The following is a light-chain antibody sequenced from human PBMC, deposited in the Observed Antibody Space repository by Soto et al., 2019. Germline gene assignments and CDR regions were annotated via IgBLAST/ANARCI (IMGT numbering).Light chain of an antibody. V-gene: IGKV3-15*01. J-gene: IGKJ4*01. Sequence: EIVMTQSPVTLSVSPGDRATLSCRANQSVNSNLAWYQQKPGQTPKLLIYVASTRATGIPARFSGSGSGTEFTLTISSLQSEDFAVYYCQQYNVWPLTFGGGTKVEFK. CDR1: QSVNSN. CDR3: QQYNVWPLT. CDR2: VAS.